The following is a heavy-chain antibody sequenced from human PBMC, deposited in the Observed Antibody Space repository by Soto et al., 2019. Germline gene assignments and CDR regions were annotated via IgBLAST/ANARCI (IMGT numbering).Heavy chain of an antibody. CDR3: VREGFRRTGCYSLDL. V-gene: IGHV3-73*01. Sequence: EAQLVQSGGGLVQPGGSLQLSCAASGFTFGGYPVHWVRQASGKGLEWVGRIRSDSASSAIAYAASVRGRFTLSRDDSKNTAYLQVNSLEVEDTALYYCVREGFRRTGCYSLDLWGQGTLVTVSS. CDR2: IRSDSASSAI. CDR1: GFTFGGYP. J-gene: IGHJ5*02. D-gene: IGHD2-2*01.